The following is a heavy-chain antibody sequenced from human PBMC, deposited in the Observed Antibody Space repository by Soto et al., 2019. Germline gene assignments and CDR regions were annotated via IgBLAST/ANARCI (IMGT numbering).Heavy chain of an antibody. CDR1: GDSISNLDYF. D-gene: IGHD6-13*01. CDR2: IYKSATT. J-gene: IGHJ5*02. Sequence: SETLSLTCSVSGDSISNLDYFWAWIRQPPGQALEYIGYIYKSATTYYNPSFESRVAISVDTSKSQFSLNVTSVTAADTAVYYCARMRLAAEAGALDPWGQGTLVTVSS. V-gene: IGHV4-30-4*01. CDR3: ARMRLAAEAGALDP.